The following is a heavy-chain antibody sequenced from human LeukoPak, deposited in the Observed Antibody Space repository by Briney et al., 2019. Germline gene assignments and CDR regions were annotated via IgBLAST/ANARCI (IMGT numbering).Heavy chain of an antibody. CDR3: ARGRFDSSGYYSRSRAFDI. V-gene: IGHV4-34*01. Sequence: SETLSLTCAVYGGSFSGYYWSWIRQPPGKGREWIGEINHSGSTNYNPSLKSRVTISVDTSKNQFSLKLSSVTAADTAVYYCARGRFDSSGYYSRSRAFDIWGQGTMVTVSS. CDR2: INHSGST. J-gene: IGHJ3*02. CDR1: GGSFSGYY. D-gene: IGHD3-22*01.